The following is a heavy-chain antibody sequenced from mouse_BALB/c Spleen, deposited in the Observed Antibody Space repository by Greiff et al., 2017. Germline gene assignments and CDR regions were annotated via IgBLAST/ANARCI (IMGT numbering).Heavy chain of an antibody. J-gene: IGHJ3*01. Sequence: EVKVVESGGGLVKPGGSLKLSCAASGFTFSSYAMPWVRQSPEKRLEWVAEISSGGSYTYYPDTVTGRFTISRDNAKNTLYLEMSSLRSEDTAMYYCASDTVVAPGFAYWGQGTLVTVSA. CDR3: ASDTVVAPGFAY. CDR1: GFTFSSYA. CDR2: ISSGGSYT. D-gene: IGHD1-1*01. V-gene: IGHV5-9-4*01.